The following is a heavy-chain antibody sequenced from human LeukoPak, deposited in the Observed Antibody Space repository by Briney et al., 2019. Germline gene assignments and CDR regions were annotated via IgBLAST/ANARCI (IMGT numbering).Heavy chain of an antibody. D-gene: IGHD2-15*01. CDR1: GFTFSAYA. CDR3: VRGYSFGPYGMDV. J-gene: IGHJ6*02. V-gene: IGHV3-23*05. Sequence: QTGGSLRLSCEASGFTFSAYAMTWVRQAPGKGLEWVSSIGSDNKPHYSESVKGRFAISRDNSKNTLYLQMSSLRAEDTAVYFCVRGYSFGPYGMDVWGQGTTVTVSS. CDR2: IGSDNKP.